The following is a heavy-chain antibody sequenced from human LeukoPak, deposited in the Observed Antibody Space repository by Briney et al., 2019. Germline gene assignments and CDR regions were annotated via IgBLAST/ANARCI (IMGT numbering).Heavy chain of an antibody. D-gene: IGHD2-2*01. CDR1: GGSISSYY. CDR3: AREVPADRSSPGWLDT. Sequence: SETLSLTCTVSGGSISSYYWSWIQDRPGKGREWSWYIYYSGSTNYNPSLKSRVTISVDTSKNHFSRKVSSLAAADTAVDYFAREVPADRSSPGWLDTWGPGTLVTASS. V-gene: IGHV4-59*01. J-gene: IGHJ5*01. CDR2: IYYSGST.